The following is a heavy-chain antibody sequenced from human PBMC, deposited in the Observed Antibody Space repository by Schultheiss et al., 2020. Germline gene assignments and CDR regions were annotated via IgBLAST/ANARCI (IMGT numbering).Heavy chain of an antibody. Sequence: SETLSLTCAVYGGSISSGGYYWGWIRQPPGKGLEWIGSIYYSGSTYYNPSLKSRVTISVDTSKNQFSLKLSSVTAADTAVYYCARAYSSFDYWCQGTPVNVYS. V-gene: IGHV4-39*01. CDR3: ARAYSSFDY. CDR2: IYYSGST. CDR1: GGSISSGGYY. J-gene: IGHJ4*02. D-gene: IGHD2-21*01.